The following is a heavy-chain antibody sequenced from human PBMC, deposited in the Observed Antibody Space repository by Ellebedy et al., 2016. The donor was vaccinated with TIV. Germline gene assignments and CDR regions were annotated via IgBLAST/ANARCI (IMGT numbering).Heavy chain of an antibody. CDR2: ISWNSVRI. D-gene: IGHD6-19*01. J-gene: IGHJ4*02. CDR1: GFTSDDYA. CDR3: AKDISSGWNCFED. Sequence: SLKISCAASGFTSDDYAMHWVRQAPGRGLEWVAGISWNSVRIGYADSVKGRFTISRDDARNSLYLQMNSLRAEDTALYYCAKDISSGWNCFEDWGQGTLVTVSS. V-gene: IGHV3-9*02.